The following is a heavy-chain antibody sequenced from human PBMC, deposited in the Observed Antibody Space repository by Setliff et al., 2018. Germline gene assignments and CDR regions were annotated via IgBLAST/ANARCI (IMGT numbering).Heavy chain of an antibody. D-gene: IGHD3-10*01. V-gene: IGHV7-4-1*02. CDR2: INTNTGNP. J-gene: IGHJ6*03. CDR3: ARASRFGTVKWRGDYYMDV. Sequence: ASVKVSCKASGYTFSSYAMNWVRQAPGQGLEWMGWINTNTGNPTYAQDFTGRFVFYLDTAVSTAYLQISSLKAEDTALYYCARASRFGTVKWRGDYYMDVWGKGTTVTVSS. CDR1: GYTFSSYA.